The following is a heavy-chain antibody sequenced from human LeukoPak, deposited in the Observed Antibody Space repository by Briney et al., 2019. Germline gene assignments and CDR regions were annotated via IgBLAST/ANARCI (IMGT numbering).Heavy chain of an antibody. J-gene: IGHJ4*02. Sequence: GGSLRLSCAASGFTFDDYAMHWVRQAPGKGLEWVSGISWNSGRIGYADSVKGRFTISRDNAKNSLFLQMNSLRPEDTALHYCPKATSGYDVSPIEYWGQGTLVTVSS. D-gene: IGHD3-3*01. CDR2: ISWNSGRI. CDR1: GFTFDDYA. V-gene: IGHV3-9*01. CDR3: PKATSGYDVSPIEY.